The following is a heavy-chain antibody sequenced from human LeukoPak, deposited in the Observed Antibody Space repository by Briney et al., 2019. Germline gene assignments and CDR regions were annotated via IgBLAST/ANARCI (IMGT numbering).Heavy chain of an antibody. CDR1: GGSISSYY. D-gene: IGHD6-19*01. CDR3: ARHSAVAGTGFEF. V-gene: IGHV4-59*08. CDR2: IYYSGST. Sequence: SETLSLTCTVSGGSISSYYWSWIRQPPGKGLGWIGYIYYSGSTNYNPSLKSRVTISVDTSKNQFSLKLSSVTAADTAVYYCARHSAVAGTGFEFWGRGTLVTVSS. J-gene: IGHJ4*02.